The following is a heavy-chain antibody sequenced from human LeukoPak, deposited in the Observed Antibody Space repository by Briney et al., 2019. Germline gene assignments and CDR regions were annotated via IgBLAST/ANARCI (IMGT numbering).Heavy chain of an antibody. CDR2: ISGSGGPT. CDR3: AKARYTSGWYVFDY. D-gene: IGHD6-19*01. Sequence: GGSLRLSCAASGFTVSSYALTWVRQAPGKGLEWVSSISGSGGPTFYADSVKGRFTISRDNSKSTLFLQMNSLRAEDTAIYYCAKARYTSGWYVFDYWGQGTLVTVSS. J-gene: IGHJ4*02. CDR1: GFTVSSYA. V-gene: IGHV3-23*01.